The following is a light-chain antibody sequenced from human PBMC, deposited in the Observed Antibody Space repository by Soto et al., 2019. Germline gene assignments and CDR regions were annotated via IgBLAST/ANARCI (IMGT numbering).Light chain of an antibody. CDR1: QGISSY. J-gene: IGKJ4*01. V-gene: IGKV1-9*01. CDR3: QHVSVYAST. Sequence: IKLTQYPSSVDASGKDRVTITCRASQGISSYLGWYQQKPGKAPNLLIYDASTLHSGVPSRFSGGGSGTDFTLTISSLQPEDFAPYHCQHVSVYASTFGGRTQLDIK. CDR2: DAS.